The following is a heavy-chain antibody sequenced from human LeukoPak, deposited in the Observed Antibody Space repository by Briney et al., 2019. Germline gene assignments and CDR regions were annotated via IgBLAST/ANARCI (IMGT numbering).Heavy chain of an antibody. V-gene: IGHV4-34*01. J-gene: IGHJ5*02. CDR2: INHSGST. Sequence: SETLSLTCAVYGGSFSGYYWSWIRQPPGKGLEWIGEINHSGSTNYNPSLKSRVTISVDTSKNQFSLKLSSVTAADTAVYYCARRARITMVRGGLNWFDPWGQGTLVTVSS. CDR1: GGSFSGYY. D-gene: IGHD3-10*01. CDR3: ARRARITMVRGGLNWFDP.